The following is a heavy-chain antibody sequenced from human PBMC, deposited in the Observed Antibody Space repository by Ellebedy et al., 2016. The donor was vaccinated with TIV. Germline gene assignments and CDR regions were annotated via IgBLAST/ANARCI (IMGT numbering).Heavy chain of an antibody. Sequence: PGGSLRLSCAASGFTFSSYEMNWVRQAPGKGLEWVSYISSSGSTIYYADSVKGRFTISRDDAKNSLYLQMNSLRAEDTAVYYCARAIVVVPAAPCDYWGQGTLVTVSS. J-gene: IGHJ4*02. CDR3: ARAIVVVPAAPCDY. CDR2: ISSSGSTI. CDR1: GFTFSSYE. V-gene: IGHV3-48*03. D-gene: IGHD2-2*01.